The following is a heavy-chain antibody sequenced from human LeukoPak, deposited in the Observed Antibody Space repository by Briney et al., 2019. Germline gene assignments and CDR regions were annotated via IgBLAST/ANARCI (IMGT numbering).Heavy chain of an antibody. V-gene: IGHV4-59*01. CDR1: GGSMSGNY. J-gene: IGHJ3*01. Sequence: SESLSLTRTVSGGSMSGNYWGWIRDPPGKGLGWIGYLYYRGSTNYNPSRESRVTISLDTSKNQFSLKLSSVTAADTAVYFCARGHHAFAFWGQGTMVTVSS. CDR3: ARGHHAFAF. CDR2: LYYRGST.